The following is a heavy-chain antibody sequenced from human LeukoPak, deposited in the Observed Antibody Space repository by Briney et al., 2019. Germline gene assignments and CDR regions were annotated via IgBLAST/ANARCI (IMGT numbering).Heavy chain of an antibody. J-gene: IGHJ4*02. V-gene: IGHV4-59*08. CDR3: ARRGSGTYFLDY. D-gene: IGHD1-26*01. CDR2: IYYSGTT. CDR1: GGSISSYY. Sequence: PSETLSLTCTVSGGSISSYYWSWIRQPPGKGLEWIGYIYYSGTTNYNPSLKSRVTISVDTSKNQFSLKLSSVTAADTAVYYCARRGSGTYFLDYWGQGTLATVSS.